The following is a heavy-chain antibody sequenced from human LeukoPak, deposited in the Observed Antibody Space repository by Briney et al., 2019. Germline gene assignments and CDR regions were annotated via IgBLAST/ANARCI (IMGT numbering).Heavy chain of an antibody. V-gene: IGHV3-21*01. CDR2: ISSSSSYI. CDR3: ARSYFQRLVLYYYYGMDV. Sequence: GGSLRLSCAASGFTFSSYSMNWVRQAPGKGLEWVSSISSSSSYIYYADSVKGRFTISRDNAKNSLYLQMNSLRAEDTAVYYCARSYFQRLVLYYYYGMDVWGKGTTVTVSS. J-gene: IGHJ6*04. D-gene: IGHD6-13*01. CDR1: GFTFSSYS.